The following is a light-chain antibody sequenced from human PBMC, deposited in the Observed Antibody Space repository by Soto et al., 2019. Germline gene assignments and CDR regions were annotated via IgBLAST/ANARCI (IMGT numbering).Light chain of an antibody. CDR1: QSVSSY. CDR2: DAS. V-gene: IGKV3-11*01. J-gene: IGKJ4*01. Sequence: EIVLTQPPATPSFSTGERATLSCRASQSVSSYLAWYQQKPGQAPRLLIYDASNRATGIPARFSGSGSGTDFTLTISSLEPEDFAVYYCQQRSNWPALTFGGGTKVDIK. CDR3: QQRSNWPALT.